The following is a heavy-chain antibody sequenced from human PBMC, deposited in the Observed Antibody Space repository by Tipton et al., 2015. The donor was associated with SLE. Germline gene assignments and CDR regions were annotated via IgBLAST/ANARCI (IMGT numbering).Heavy chain of an antibody. CDR2: ISGSGNST. CDR3: AHRGTSSGYYYYFDY. Sequence: SLRLSCAASGFTFSSYAMSWVRQGPGKGLEWVSGISGSGNSTYYADSLKGRFTISRDNSKNTLYLQMNSLRAEDTAVYYCAHRGTSSGYYYYFDYWGQGTLVTVSS. CDR1: GFTFSSYA. D-gene: IGHD3-22*01. J-gene: IGHJ4*02. V-gene: IGHV3-23*01.